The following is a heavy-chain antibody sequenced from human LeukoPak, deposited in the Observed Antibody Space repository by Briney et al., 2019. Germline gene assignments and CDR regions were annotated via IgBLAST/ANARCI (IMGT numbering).Heavy chain of an antibody. J-gene: IGHJ4*02. CDR2: ISSSSSTI. CDR3: ARHGYYYDSRPLEFDY. CDR1: GFTFSSYS. D-gene: IGHD3-22*01. V-gene: IGHV3-48*02. Sequence: PGGSLRLSCAASGFTFSSYSMNWVRQAPGKGLEWVSYISSSSSTIYYAASVKGRFTISRDNAKNSLYLQMNSLRDEDTAVYYCARHGYYYDSRPLEFDYWGQGTLVTVSS.